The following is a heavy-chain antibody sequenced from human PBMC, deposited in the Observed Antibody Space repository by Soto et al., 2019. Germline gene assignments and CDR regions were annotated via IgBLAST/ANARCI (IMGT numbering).Heavy chain of an antibody. V-gene: IGHV3-53*04. CDR3: ARGGERITMVRGTIYYYYYGMDV. J-gene: IGHJ6*02. CDR1: GFTVSSNY. CDR2: IYSGGST. Sequence: PGGSLRLSCAASGFTVSSNYMSWVRQAPGKGLEWVSVIYSGGSTYYADSVKGRITISRHNSKNTLYLQMNSLRAEDTAVYYCARGGERITMVRGTIYYYYYGMDVWGQGTTVTVSS. D-gene: IGHD3-10*01.